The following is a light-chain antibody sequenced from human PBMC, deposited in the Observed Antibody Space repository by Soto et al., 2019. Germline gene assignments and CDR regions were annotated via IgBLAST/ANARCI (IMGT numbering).Light chain of an antibody. V-gene: IGKV3-11*01. CDR3: QQRTNWLFT. J-gene: IGKJ3*01. Sequence: LTQSPASLSLSPGETATLSCRASQTVGISLAWYQHKPGQPPRLLIYDASKRATGIPARFGGSGSGTDFTLTISSLAPEDFAVYDCQQRTNWLFTFGPGTKVYMK. CDR2: DAS. CDR1: QTVGIS.